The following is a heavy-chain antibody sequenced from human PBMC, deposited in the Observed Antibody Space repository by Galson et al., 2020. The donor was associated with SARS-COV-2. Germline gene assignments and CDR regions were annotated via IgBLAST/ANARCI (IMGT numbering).Heavy chain of an antibody. CDR2: IYYSGST. CDR1: GGSISSYY. J-gene: IGHJ5*02. Sequence: SETLSLTCTVSGGSISSYYWSWIRQPPGKGLEWIGYIYYSGSTNYNPSLKSRVTISVDTSKNQFSLKLSSVTAADTAVYYCARDQSFLGAANWFDPWGQGTLVTVSS. D-gene: IGHD2-15*01. V-gene: IGHV4-59*13. CDR3: ARDQSFLGAANWFDP.